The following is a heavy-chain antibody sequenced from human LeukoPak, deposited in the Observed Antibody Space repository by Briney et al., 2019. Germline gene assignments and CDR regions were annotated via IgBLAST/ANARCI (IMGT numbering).Heavy chain of an antibody. Sequence: GGSLRLSCEASGFTVSSNYMSWVRQAPGKGLEWVSVIYSGGSTYYADSVKGRFTISRDNSKNTLYLQMNSLRAEDTAVYYCARAQYDYGDYWGQGTLVTVSS. V-gene: IGHV3-66*01. J-gene: IGHJ4*02. CDR3: ARAQYDYGDY. CDR2: IYSGGST. CDR1: GFTVSSNY. D-gene: IGHD2-8*01.